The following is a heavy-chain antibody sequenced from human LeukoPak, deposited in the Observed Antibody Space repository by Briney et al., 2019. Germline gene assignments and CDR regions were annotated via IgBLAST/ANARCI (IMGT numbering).Heavy chain of an antibody. V-gene: IGHV3-30*18. J-gene: IGHJ4*02. D-gene: IGHD2-15*01. CDR1: GFTFSSYG. CDR3: AKDRGYCSGGSCYSLDY. Sequence: GRSLRLSCASSGFTFSSYGMHWVRQAPGKGLEWVAVISYDGSNKYYADSVKGRFTISRDNSKNTLYLQMNSLRAEDTAVYYCAKDRGYCSGGSCYSLDYWGQGTLVTVSS. CDR2: ISYDGSNK.